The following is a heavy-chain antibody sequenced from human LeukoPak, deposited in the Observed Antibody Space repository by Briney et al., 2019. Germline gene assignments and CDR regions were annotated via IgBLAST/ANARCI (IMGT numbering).Heavy chain of an antibody. J-gene: IGHJ4*02. D-gene: IGHD6-19*01. CDR2: IYYSGST. V-gene: IGHV4-59*02. CDR1: GFTVSSNY. Sequence: RSGGSLRLSCAASGFTVSSNYMSWVRQAPGKGLEWIGYIYYSGSTNYNPSLKSRVTISVDTSKNQFSLKLSSVTAADTAVYYCARASALAQAVMFDYWGQGTLVTVSS. CDR3: ARASALAQAVMFDY.